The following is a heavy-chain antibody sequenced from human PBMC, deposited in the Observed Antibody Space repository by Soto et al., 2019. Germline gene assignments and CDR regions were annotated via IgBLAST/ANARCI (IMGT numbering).Heavy chain of an antibody. Sequence: QVQLQESGPGLVKPSETLSLTCTVSGGSVSSGSYYWSWIRQPPGKGLEWIGYIYYSGSTNYNPSLKSRVTISVDTSKNQFSLKLSSVTAADTAVYYCARDDANWGFDAFDIWGQGTMVTVSS. V-gene: IGHV4-61*01. CDR2: IYYSGST. CDR3: ARDDANWGFDAFDI. D-gene: IGHD7-27*01. CDR1: GGSVSSGSYY. J-gene: IGHJ3*02.